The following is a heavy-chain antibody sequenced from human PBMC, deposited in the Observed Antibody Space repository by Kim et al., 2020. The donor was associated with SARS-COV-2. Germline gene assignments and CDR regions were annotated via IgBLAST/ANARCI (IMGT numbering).Heavy chain of an antibody. V-gene: IGHV5-51*01. Sequence: GESLKISCKVSGYSFSSYWIVWVRQMPGKGLEWMGIIYPGDSDTRYSPSFQGQVTISADKSISTAYLQWSSLKASDTAMYYCAFSRRGNYFRFDYWGQGTLVTVSS. CDR1: GYSFSSYW. CDR2: IYPGDSDT. D-gene: IGHD1-26*01. J-gene: IGHJ4*02. CDR3: AFSRRGNYFRFDY.